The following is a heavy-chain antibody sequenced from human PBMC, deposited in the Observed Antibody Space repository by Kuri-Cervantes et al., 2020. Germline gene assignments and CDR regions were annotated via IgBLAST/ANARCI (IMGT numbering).Heavy chain of an antibody. V-gene: IGHV4-34*01. J-gene: IGHJ4*02. D-gene: IGHD2-15*01. CDR2: INHSGST. Sequence: SETLSLTCAVYGGSFSGYYWSWIRQPPGKGLEWIGEINHSGSTYYNPSLKSRVTISVDTSKNQFSLKLSSVTAADTAVYYCARLLKGYYYFDYWGQGTLVTVSS. CDR1: GGSFSGYY. CDR3: ARLLKGYYYFDY.